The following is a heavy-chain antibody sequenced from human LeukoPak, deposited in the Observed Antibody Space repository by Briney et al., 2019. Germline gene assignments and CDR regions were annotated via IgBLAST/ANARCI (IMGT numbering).Heavy chain of an antibody. CDR3: ARDPEGGWYAFDI. J-gene: IGHJ3*02. Sequence: GGSLRLSCAASGFTFSSYSMNWVRQAPGKGLEWVSSISSSSYIYYADSVKGRFTISRDNAKNSLYLQMNSLRAEDTAVYYCARDPEGGWYAFDIWGQGTMVTVSS. CDR2: ISSSSYI. V-gene: IGHV3-21*01. CDR1: GFTFSSYS.